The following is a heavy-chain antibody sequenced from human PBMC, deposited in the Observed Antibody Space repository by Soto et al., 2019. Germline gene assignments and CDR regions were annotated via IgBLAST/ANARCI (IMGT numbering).Heavy chain of an antibody. CDR3: AKSVAAAGYYYYYGMDV. J-gene: IGHJ6*02. Sequence: GSLRLSCAVSGFTFSSYAMTRVRQAPGKGLEWVASIGGSGGSTYYADSVKGRFTISRDNSKNTLYLQMNSLRPEDTAVYYCAKSVAAAGYYYYYGMDVWGQGTTVTVSS. V-gene: IGHV3-23*01. CDR2: IGGSGGST. CDR1: GFTFSSYA. D-gene: IGHD6-13*01.